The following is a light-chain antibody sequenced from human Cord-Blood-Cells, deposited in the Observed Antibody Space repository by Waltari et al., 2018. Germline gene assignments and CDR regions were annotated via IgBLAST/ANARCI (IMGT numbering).Light chain of an antibody. Sequence: QSALTQPASVSGSPGQSIPISCTGTSSDVGGYNSVSWYQQHPGNAPKLMIYDVSKRPSGVSNRFSGSKSGNAASLTISGLQAEDEADYYCSSYTSRSAWVFGGGTKLTVL. J-gene: IGLJ3*02. V-gene: IGLV2-14*01. CDR2: DVS. CDR1: SSDVGGYNS. CDR3: SSYTSRSAWV.